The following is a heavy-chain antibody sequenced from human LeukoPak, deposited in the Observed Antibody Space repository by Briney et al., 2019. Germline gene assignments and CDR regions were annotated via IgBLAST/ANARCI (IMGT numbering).Heavy chain of an antibody. CDR2: IIPIFATA. D-gene: IGHD3-10*01. V-gene: IGHV1-69*13. J-gene: IGHJ5*02. CDR1: GGTFSSYA. Sequence: VASVKVSCKASGGTFSSYAISWVRQAPGQGLEWMGGIIPIFATANYAQKFQGRVTITADESTSTAYMELSSLRSEDTAVYYCARSGYGSGSYYAGTWGQGTLVTVSS. CDR3: ARSGYGSGSYYAGT.